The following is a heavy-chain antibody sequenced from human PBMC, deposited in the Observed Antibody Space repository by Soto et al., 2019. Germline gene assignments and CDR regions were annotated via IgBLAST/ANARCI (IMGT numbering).Heavy chain of an antibody. J-gene: IGHJ6*02. CDR2: IIPIFGTA. CDR1: GGTFSSYA. CDR3: ARDYYDSSRRSYYYGMDV. V-gene: IGHV1-69*13. D-gene: IGHD3-22*01. Sequence: SVKVSCKASGGTFSSYAISWVRQAPGQGLEWMGGIIPIFGTANYAQKFQGRVTITADESTSTAYMELSSLRSEDTAVYYCARDYYDSSRRSYYYGMDVWGQGTTVTVSS.